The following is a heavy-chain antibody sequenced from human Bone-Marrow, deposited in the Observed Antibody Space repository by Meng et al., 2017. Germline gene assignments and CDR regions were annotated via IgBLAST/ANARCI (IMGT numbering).Heavy chain of an antibody. CDR2: INHSGST. V-gene: IGHV4-34*01. CDR1: GGSFSGYY. J-gene: IGHJ4*02. Sequence: VQLQPWGAGLLKPSETLSLTCAVYGGSFSGYYWSWIRQPPGKGLEWIGEINHSGSTNYNPSLKSRVTISVDTSKNQFSLKLSSVTAADTAVYYCARGLRAARPLLFGYWGQGTLVTVSS. D-gene: IGHD6-6*01. CDR3: ARGLRAARPLLFGY.